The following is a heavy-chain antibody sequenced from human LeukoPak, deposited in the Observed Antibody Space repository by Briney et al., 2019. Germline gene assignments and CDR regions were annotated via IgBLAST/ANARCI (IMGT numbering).Heavy chain of an antibody. CDR1: GYSISSGYY. CDR2: IYHSGST. V-gene: IGHV4-38-2*02. J-gene: IGHJ4*02. CDR3: ARATWNGYMFDY. Sequence: SETLSLTCTVSGYSISSGYYWGWIRPPPGKGLEWIGSIYHSGSTYYNPSLKSRVTISVDTSKNQFSLKLSSVTAADTAVYYCARATWNGYMFDYWGQGSLVTVTS. D-gene: IGHD5-24*01.